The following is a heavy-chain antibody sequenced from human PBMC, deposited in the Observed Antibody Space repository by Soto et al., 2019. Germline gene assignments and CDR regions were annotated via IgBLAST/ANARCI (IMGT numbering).Heavy chain of an antibody. V-gene: IGHV3-21*04. D-gene: IGHD3-22*01. CDR1: GFTFSIYN. Sequence: GGSLRLSCAASGFTFSIYNMNWFRQAPGKGLEWVADISSASDKKYYADSVKGRFTISRDNAKNSLYLQMSNLRVDDTAVYYCAKGTYYYDSSAYYCYCGQGTLVTVSS. CDR2: ISSASDKK. J-gene: IGHJ4*02. CDR3: AKGTYYYDSSAYYCY.